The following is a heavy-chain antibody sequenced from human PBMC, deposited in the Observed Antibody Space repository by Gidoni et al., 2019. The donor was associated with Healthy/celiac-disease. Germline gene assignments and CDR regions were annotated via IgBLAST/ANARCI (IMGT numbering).Heavy chain of an antibody. CDR3: ARDKSLYVWGSSDAFDI. J-gene: IGHJ3*02. Sequence: EVQLVASGGGLVQPGGSLRLSCAASGFTFSSYSMNWVRQAPGKGLEWFSYISSSSSTIYYADSVKGRFTISRDNAKNSLYLQMNSLRDEDTAVYYCARDKSLYVWGSSDAFDIWGQGTMVTVSS. CDR1: GFTFSSYS. D-gene: IGHD3-16*01. V-gene: IGHV3-48*02. CDR2: ISSSSSTI.